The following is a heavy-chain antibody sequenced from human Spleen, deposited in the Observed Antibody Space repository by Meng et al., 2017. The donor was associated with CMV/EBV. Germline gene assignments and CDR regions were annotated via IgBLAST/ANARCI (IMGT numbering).Heavy chain of an antibody. J-gene: IGHJ6*03. V-gene: IGHV4-4*07. CDR3: ARGGGSYSYYYYYMDV. CDR1: GGSISSYY. Sequence: VQLQESGPGLVKPSETLSLPCTVSGGSISSYYWSWIRQPAGKGLEWIGRIYTSGSTNYNPSLKSRVTMSVDTSKNQFSLKLSSVTAADTAVYYCARGGGSYSYYYYYMDVWGKGTTVTVFS. D-gene: IGHD1-26*01. CDR2: IYTSGST.